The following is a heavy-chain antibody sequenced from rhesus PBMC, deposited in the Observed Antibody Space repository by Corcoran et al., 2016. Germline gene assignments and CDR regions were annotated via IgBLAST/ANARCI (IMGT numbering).Heavy chain of an antibody. CDR2: IVPLVGVK. CDR1: GFTFGSYA. V-gene: IGHV1S10*01. J-gene: IGHJ4*01. CDR3: ARGAGYSGSWNYFDY. D-gene: IGHD6-25*01. Sequence: QVQLVQSGAEVKKPGASVKVSCKASGFTFGSYAIRCVRLALGPGLEWMGGIVPLVGVKNYAQKFQGRVTITAETSKNTAYMELSSLRSEDTAVYYCARGAGYSGSWNYFDYWGQGVLVTVSS.